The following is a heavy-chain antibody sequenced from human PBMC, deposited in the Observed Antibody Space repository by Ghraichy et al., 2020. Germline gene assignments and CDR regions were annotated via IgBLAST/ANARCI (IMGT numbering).Heavy chain of an antibody. Sequence: GESLTISCKTSGYSFTNFWLAWVRQKPGEGLEWMGVIYPGDSDTRYSPSFHGRVTISADQSIDTAYLQWNRLDASDNAIYFCARRAFDTGSPFDNWGQGTLVSVS. CDR1: GYSFTNFW. V-gene: IGHV5-51*01. CDR2: IYPGDSDT. J-gene: IGHJ4*02. CDR3: ARRAFDTGSPFDN. D-gene: IGHD2-8*02.